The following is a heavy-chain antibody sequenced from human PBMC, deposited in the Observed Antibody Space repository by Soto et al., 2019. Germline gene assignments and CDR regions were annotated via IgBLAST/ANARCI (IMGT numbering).Heavy chain of an antibody. V-gene: IGHV1-46*01. J-gene: IGHJ4*02. CDR3: ARVGPYYESSGYYYFDI. CDR2: INPDGGST. D-gene: IGHD3-22*01. Sequence: ASVKVSCKASGYTFTSYYMHWVRQAPGQGLEWMGIINPDGGSTSCAQKFQGRVTVTRDTPTTTVYMELSSLRSEDTAVYYCARVGPYYESSGYYYFDIWGQGTPVIVPS. CDR1: GYTFTSYY.